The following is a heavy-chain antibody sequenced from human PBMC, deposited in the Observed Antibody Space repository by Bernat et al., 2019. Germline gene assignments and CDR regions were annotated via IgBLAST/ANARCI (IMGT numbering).Heavy chain of an antibody. D-gene: IGHD3-3*02. J-gene: IGHJ4*02. CDR1: GFTFSSYE. CDR2: ISSSGSTI. CDR3: ARDGGQLAPYDY. V-gene: IGHV3-48*03. Sequence: EVQLVESGGGLVQPGGSLRLSCAASGFTFSSYEMNWVRQAPGKGLEWVSYISSSGSTIYYADSVKGRFTISRDNAKNSLYLQMNSLRAEDTTVYYCARDGGQLAPYDYWGQGTLVTVSS.